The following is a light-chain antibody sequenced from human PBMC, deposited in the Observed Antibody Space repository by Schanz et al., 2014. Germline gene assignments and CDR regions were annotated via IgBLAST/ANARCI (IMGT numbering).Light chain of an antibody. J-gene: IGLJ2*01. V-gene: IGLV1-40*01. Sequence: QSVLTQPPSVSGAPGQRVTISCTGSSSNIGAGYDVHWYQQLPGTAPKLLICGNNKRPSGVPDRFSGSKSGTSASLAISGLQSEDEADYYCAAWDDSLNGVVFGGGTKLTVL. CDR1: SSNIGAGYD. CDR3: AAWDDSLNGVV. CDR2: GNN.